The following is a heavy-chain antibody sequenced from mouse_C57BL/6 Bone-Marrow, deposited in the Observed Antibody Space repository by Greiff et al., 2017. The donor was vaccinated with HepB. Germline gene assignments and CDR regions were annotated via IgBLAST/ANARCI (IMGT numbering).Heavy chain of an antibody. J-gene: IGHJ3*01. Sequence: QQSCKASGYTFTSYWMHWVKQRPGRGLEWIGRIDPNSGGTKYNEKFKSKATLTVDKPSSTAYMQLSSLTSEDSAVYYCARSYDGYLAWFAYWGQGTLVTVSA. CDR2: IDPNSGGT. CDR1: GYTFTSYW. CDR3: ARSYDGYLAWFAY. D-gene: IGHD2-3*01. V-gene: IGHV1-72*01.